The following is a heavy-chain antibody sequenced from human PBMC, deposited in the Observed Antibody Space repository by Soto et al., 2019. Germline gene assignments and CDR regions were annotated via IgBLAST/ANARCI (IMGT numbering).Heavy chain of an antibody. J-gene: IGHJ4*02. D-gene: IGHD6-19*01. CDR1: GFNFGVFG. Sequence: LSLSCAASGFNFGVFGMHWVRQAPGKGLEWLSVLSYEGSEEYYADSVRGRFTISRDNSKNTLFLQMDSLRVDDTGVYYCALTRRSSLLEVAGPGFEYWGQGTLVTVSS. CDR2: LSYEGSEE. V-gene: IGHV3-30*03. CDR3: ALTRRSSLLEVAGPGFEY.